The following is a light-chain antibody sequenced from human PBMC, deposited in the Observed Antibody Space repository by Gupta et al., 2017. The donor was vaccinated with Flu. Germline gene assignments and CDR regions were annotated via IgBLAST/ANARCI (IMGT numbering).Light chain of an antibody. J-gene: IGKJ4*01. CDR2: AAS. Sequence: DFQMHSSPSPLSAPVADRVTITCRASQGFSSWLAWYQQKPAKAPKSLIYAASSWQSGIPSRFSGSGSGTDFTLTISSLQPEDFATYYCQQYNSYPRLTFGGGTKVEI. CDR1: QGFSSW. CDR3: QQYNSYPRLT. V-gene: IGKV1D-16*01.